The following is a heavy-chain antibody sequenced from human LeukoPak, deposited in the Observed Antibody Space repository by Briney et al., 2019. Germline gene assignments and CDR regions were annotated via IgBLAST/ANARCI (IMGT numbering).Heavy chain of an antibody. Sequence: GGSLRLSCAASGFTVSSNYMSWVRQAPGKGLEWVSGIYSGGSSYYADYVKGRFTISIRNSKNTLYLQMNSLRGEDTAVYYCARESGGHFSPHYFDYWGQGTLVTVS. J-gene: IGHJ4*02. CDR1: GFTVSSNY. CDR3: ARESGGHFSPHYFDY. D-gene: IGHD1-26*01. V-gene: IGHV3-66*01. CDR2: IYSGGSS.